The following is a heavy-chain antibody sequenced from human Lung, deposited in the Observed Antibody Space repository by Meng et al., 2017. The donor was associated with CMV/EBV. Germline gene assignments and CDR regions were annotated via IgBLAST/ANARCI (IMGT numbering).Heavy chain of an antibody. D-gene: IGHD3-10*01. CDR3: ARDSGGLYGSGSYYYYGLDV. V-gene: IGHV3-21*01. J-gene: IGHJ6*02. CDR1: GFTFSNYG. CDR2: ISSSSSFK. Sequence: GESLKISCAASGFTFSNYGMNWVRQAPGKGLERLSSISSSSSFKDYADSVKGRFTISRDNAKNSLYLQMNNLRAEDTAVYYCARDSGGLYGSGSYYYYGLDVWGQGTXVTVYS.